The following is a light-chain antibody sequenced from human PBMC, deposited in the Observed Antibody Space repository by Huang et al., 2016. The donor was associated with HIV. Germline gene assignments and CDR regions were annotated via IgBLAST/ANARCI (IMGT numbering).Light chain of an antibody. CDR2: KIS. CDR1: QNISSW. CDR3: QYGET. J-gene: IGKJ1*01. Sequence: DIQLTQSPSTLSASVGDRLTTTCRASQNISSWLARYQQKPGKAPKLLIYKISSLESGVPSRFSGSGSGTKFTLTINSLQPDDIGTYYCQYGETFGQGSKVEVK. V-gene: IGKV1-5*03.